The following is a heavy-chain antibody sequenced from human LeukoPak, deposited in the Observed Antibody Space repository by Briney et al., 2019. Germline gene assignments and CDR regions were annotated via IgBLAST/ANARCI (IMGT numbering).Heavy chain of an antibody. CDR1: GFTFSSYA. CDR3: VKDRDWNDDDNAFDI. V-gene: IGHV3-30*04. J-gene: IGHJ3*02. CDR2: ISYDGSNK. D-gene: IGHD1-1*01. Sequence: GGSLRLSCAASGFTFSSYAMHWVRQAPGKGLEWVAVISYDGSNKYYADSVKGRFTISRDNSKNTLYLQMNSLRAEDTAVYYCVKDRDWNDDDNAFDIWGQGTMVTVSS.